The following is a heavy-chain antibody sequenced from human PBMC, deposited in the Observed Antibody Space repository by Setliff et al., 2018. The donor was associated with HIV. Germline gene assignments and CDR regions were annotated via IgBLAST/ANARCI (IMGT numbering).Heavy chain of an antibody. CDR1: GYDFRRYG. D-gene: IGHD6-19*01. CDR3: ARNPEMAALNYFYYYMDV. CDR2: IIPMSGVP. V-gene: IGHV1-69*10. J-gene: IGHJ6*03. Sequence: ASVKVSCKTSGYDFRRYGIAWVRQVPGHGLEWMGGIIPMSGVPKYAQKFQGRVTITADKSTSTAYMELSSLRSEDTAVYYCARNPEMAALNYFYYYMDVWGKGTTVTVSS.